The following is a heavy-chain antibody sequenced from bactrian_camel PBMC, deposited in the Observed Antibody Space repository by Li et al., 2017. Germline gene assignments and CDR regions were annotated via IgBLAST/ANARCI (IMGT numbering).Heavy chain of an antibody. V-gene: IGHV3S6*01. CDR2: IRSDGSYT. J-gene: IGHJ4*01. CDR1: GFTFSSNY. Sequence: HVQLVESGGGLVQPGGSLRLSCAASGFTFSSNYINWVRQAPGKGLEWVSNIRSDGSYTYYADSVKGRFTISRDDAKNTLHLQLNSLKAEDTAMYYCAKDYVDGLGIDYWGQGTQVTVS. CDR3: AKDYVDGLGIDY. D-gene: IGHD5*01.